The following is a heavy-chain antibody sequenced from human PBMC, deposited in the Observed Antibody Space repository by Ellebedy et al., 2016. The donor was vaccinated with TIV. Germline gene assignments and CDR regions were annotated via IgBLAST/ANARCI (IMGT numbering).Heavy chain of an antibody. V-gene: IGHV1-2*02. Sequence: AASVKVSCKASGYTFTAYYIHWVRQAPGQGLEWMGWINPTNGDTNYAQKFQGRVTMTRDTSITTAHMELNRLTSDDTAVYYCARARGYSAYVGSDYWGLGTLVTVSS. D-gene: IGHD5-12*01. CDR2: INPTNGDT. CDR1: GYTFTAYY. J-gene: IGHJ4*02. CDR3: ARARGYSAYVGSDY.